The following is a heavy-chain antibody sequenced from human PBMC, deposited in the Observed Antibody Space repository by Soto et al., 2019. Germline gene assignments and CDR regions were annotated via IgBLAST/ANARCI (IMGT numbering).Heavy chain of an antibody. J-gene: IGHJ3*02. D-gene: IGHD3-10*01. CDR2: IIPILGIA. CDR1: GGTFSSYT. V-gene: IGHV1-69*02. CDR3: ARRGLYGSGRDPLAI. Sequence: GASVKVSCKASGGTFSSYTISWVRQAPGQGLEWMGRIIPILGIASYAQKFQGRVTITADKSTSTAYMELSSLRSEDTAVYYCARRGLYGSGRDPLAIWGQGTMVTVSS.